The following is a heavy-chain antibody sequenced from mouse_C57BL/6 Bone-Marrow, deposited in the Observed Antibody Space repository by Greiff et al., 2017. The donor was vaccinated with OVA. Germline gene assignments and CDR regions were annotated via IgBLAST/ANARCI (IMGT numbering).Heavy chain of an antibody. D-gene: IGHD1-1*01. CDR3: ASHYGSSYYWYFDV. Sequence: VQLQQSGGGLVKPGGSLKLSCAASGFTFSSYAMSWVRQTPEKRLEWVATISDGGSYTYYPDNVKGRFTISRDNAKTNLYLQMSHLKSEDTAMYYCASHYGSSYYWYFDVWGTGTTVTVSS. CDR2: ISDGGSYT. J-gene: IGHJ1*03. CDR1: GFTFSSYA. V-gene: IGHV5-4*01.